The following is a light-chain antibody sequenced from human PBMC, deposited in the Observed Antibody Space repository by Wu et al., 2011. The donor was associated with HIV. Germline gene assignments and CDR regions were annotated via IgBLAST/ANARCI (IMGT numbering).Light chain of an antibody. CDR1: QRISSMY. V-gene: IGKV3-20*01. CDR3: QQYGRSPRT. Sequence: ESVLTQSPGILSLSPGERAALSCRASQRISSMYLAWYQQKPGQAPRLLIYAASNRATGVPDRFSGSGSGTDFTLTISRLEPEDFAVYYCQQYGRSPRTFGPGTKVEFK. CDR2: AAS. J-gene: IGKJ1*01.